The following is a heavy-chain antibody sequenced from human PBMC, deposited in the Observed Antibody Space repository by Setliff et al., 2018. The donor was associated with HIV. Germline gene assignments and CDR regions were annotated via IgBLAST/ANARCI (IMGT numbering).Heavy chain of an antibody. J-gene: IGHJ6*03. D-gene: IGHD3-10*01. V-gene: IGHV4-4*08. Sequence: PSETLSLTCTVSGGSISSHYWSWIRQPPGKGLEWIGHIYTSGITDYNPSLKSRVTISGDTSKNQFSLKLSSVTAADTAVYYCARDRRGYYYGSGSCYMDVWGTGTTVTVSS. CDR2: IYTSGIT. CDR1: GGSISSHY. CDR3: ARDRRGYYYGSGSCYMDV.